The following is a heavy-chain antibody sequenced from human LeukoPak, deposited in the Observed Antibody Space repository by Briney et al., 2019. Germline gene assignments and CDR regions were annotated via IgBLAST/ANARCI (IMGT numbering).Heavy chain of an antibody. CDR2: IYHSGTS. CDR1: GGSIRSSSHY. Sequence: PSETLSLTCTVSGGSIRSSSHYWGWIRQPPGEGLEWIGIIYHSGTSYYNASLKSRVTISVDTSKNQFSLKLSSVTAADTAVYYCARAVGYYFDNSGPSKTFDYWGQGTLVTVSS. V-gene: IGHV4-39*07. D-gene: IGHD3-22*01. CDR3: ARAVGYYFDNSGPSKTFDY. J-gene: IGHJ4*02.